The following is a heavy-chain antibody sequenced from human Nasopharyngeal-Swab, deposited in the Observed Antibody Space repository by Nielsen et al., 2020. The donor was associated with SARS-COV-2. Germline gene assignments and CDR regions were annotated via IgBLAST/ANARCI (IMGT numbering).Heavy chain of an antibody. D-gene: IGHD3-10*01. CDR2: ISGSGGST. J-gene: IGHJ6*02. CDR3: ATHGSGRIGGMDV. V-gene: IGHV3-23*01. Sequence: GESLKISCAASGFTFSSYAMSWVRQAPGKGLEWVSAISGSGGSTYYAGSVKGRFTISRDNSKNTLYLQMNSLRAEDTAVYYCATHGSGRIGGMDVWGQGTTVTVSS. CDR1: GFTFSSYA.